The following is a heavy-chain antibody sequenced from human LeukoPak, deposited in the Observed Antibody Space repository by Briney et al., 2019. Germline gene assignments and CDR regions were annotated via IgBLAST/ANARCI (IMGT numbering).Heavy chain of an antibody. J-gene: IGHJ6*02. CDR1: GFTFSSYG. CDR2: ISYDGSNK. CDR3: AKERADYGDYEYGMDV. V-gene: IGHV3-30*18. Sequence: GGSLRLSCAASGFTFSSYGMHWVRQAPGKGLEWVAVISYDGSNKYYADSVKGRFTISRDNSKNTLYLRMNSRRAEDTAVYYCAKERADYGDYEYGMDVWGQGTTVTVPS. D-gene: IGHD4-17*01.